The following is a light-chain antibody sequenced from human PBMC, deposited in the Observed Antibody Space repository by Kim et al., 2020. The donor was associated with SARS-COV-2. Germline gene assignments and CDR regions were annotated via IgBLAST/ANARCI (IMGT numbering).Light chain of an antibody. CDR2: GGS. V-gene: IGKV3-20*01. CDR1: RNVTSTY. CDR3: QRYASSLT. J-gene: IGKJ3*01. Sequence: VLTQSPDTLSLSPGDRATLSCKASRNVTSTYIAWYQHRPGHAPRLLIYGGSRRATAIPDRFSGSGSGTDFTLTISRLESEDFAFYYCQRYASSLTFGPGTKVEIK.